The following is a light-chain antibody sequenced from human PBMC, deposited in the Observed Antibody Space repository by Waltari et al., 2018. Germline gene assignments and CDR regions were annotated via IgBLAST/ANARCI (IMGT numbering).Light chain of an antibody. J-gene: IGLJ7*01. CDR3: MIWHGSAAV. Sequence: GGPPRDVIGDKWDSVEQRVSGVPSRFSGAIDVSANSGILLISGLQAVDEADYYCMIWHGSAAVFGGGTQLAVL. CDR2: DKWDSVE. V-gene: IGLV5-45*01.